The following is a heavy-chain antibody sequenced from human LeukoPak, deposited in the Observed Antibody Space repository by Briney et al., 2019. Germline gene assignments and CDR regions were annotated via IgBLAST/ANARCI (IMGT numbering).Heavy chain of an antibody. CDR2: IYYSGST. CDR3: ARGGLWFGELCYFDY. CDR1: GGSISSGGYY. J-gene: IGHJ4*02. V-gene: IGHV4-31*03. D-gene: IGHD3-10*01. Sequence: PSQTLSLTCTVSGGSISSGGYYWSWIRQHPGKGLEWIGYIYYSGSTYYNPSLKSRVTISVDTSKNQSSLKLSSVTAADTAVYYCARGGLWFGELCYFDYWGQGTLVTVSS.